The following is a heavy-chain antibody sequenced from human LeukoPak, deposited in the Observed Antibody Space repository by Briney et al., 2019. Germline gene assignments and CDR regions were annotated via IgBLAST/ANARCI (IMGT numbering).Heavy chain of an antibody. D-gene: IGHD5-12*01. J-gene: IGHJ6*02. CDR2: INHSGST. Sequence: RASETLSLTCAVYGVSFSGYYWSWIRQPPGKGLEWIGEINHSGSTNYNPSLKSRVTISVDTSKNQFSLKLSSVTAADTAVYYCARTLGSGYDRFYYYYGMDVWGQGTTVTVSS. CDR3: ARTLGSGYDRFYYYYGMDV. V-gene: IGHV4-34*01. CDR1: GVSFSGYY.